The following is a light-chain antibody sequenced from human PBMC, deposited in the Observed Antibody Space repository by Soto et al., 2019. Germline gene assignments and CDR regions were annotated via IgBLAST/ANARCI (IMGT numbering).Light chain of an antibody. Sequence: ILFTPSPATLSLSPGERATLSCRASQRVSSYLAWYQQKPGQAPRLLIYDASSRATGIPARFSGSGSGTDLTLTISSLEPEDFAVYYCQQRSNWPRWTFGQGTKVDIK. J-gene: IGKJ1*01. CDR2: DAS. CDR3: QQRSNWPRWT. CDR1: QRVSSY. V-gene: IGKV3-11*01.